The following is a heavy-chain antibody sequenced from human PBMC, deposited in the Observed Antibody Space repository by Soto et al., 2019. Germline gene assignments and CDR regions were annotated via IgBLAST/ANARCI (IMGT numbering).Heavy chain of an antibody. Sequence: EVQLLESGGGLVQPGGSLRLSFAASGFTFSSYAMSWVRQAPGKGLGWVSAISGSGGSTYYADSVKGRFTISRDNSKNTLYLQMNSLRAEDTAVYYCAKDLAVYGTFDYWGQGTLVTVSS. V-gene: IGHV3-23*01. J-gene: IGHJ4*02. D-gene: IGHD1-20*01. CDR1: GFTFSSYA. CDR3: AKDLAVYGTFDY. CDR2: ISGSGGST.